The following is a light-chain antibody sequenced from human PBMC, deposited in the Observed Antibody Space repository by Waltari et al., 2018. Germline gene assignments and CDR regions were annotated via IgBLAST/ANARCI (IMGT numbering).Light chain of an antibody. J-gene: IGKJ1*01. V-gene: IGKV3-15*01. Sequence: EIVMTQSPATLSASPGERVTLSCRASQSVNSRLAWYQQKPGQAPTPLIYGASTRATGIPARFSGSGSATEVTLTISSLQSGDFAVYYCQQYNDWPLTFGQGTKVEIK. CDR1: QSVNSR. CDR2: GAS. CDR3: QQYNDWPLT.